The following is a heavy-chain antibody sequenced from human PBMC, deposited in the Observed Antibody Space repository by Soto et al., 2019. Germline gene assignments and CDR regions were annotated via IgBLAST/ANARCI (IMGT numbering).Heavy chain of an antibody. Sequence: EGSVKVSCQACGYSFTNNHVSWVRQATGQGLEWMGWMNPNSGNTGYAQKFQGRVTMTRNTSISTAYMELSSLRSEDTAAYYCARGAYYYGSGSYDYWGQGTLVTVSS. J-gene: IGHJ4*02. CDR2: MNPNSGNT. D-gene: IGHD3-10*01. CDR3: ARGAYYYGSGSYDY. CDR1: GYSFTNNH. V-gene: IGHV1-8*01.